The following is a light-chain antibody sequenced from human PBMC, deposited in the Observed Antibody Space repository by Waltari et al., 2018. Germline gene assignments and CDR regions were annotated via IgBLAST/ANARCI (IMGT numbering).Light chain of an antibody. Sequence: QSALTQPASVSGSPGQSITIPCTGTSSDVRNYNLFSWYQQHPGKAPKLMIYEVTKRPSGVSNRFSGSKSGTTASLTISGLQADDEADYYCCSYSGSSTSLGFGTGTKVTV. CDR1: SSDVRNYNL. CDR2: EVT. J-gene: IGLJ1*01. V-gene: IGLV2-23*02. CDR3: CSYSGSSTSLG.